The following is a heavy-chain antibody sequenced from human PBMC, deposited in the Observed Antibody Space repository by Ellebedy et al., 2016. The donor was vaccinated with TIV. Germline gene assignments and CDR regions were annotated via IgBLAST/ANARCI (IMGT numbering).Heavy chain of an antibody. Sequence: MPSETLSLTCTVPGASISSSNYWWGWIRQPPGKGLEWIGSIYYSGSTWYNLSLKSRVSMSVDTSTNQFSLRLNSVTAADTAVYYCARQRGTGLWYFDLWGRGTLVTVSS. CDR1: GASISSSNYW. J-gene: IGHJ2*01. V-gene: IGHV4-39*07. CDR3: ARQRGTGLWYFDL. D-gene: IGHD7-27*01. CDR2: IYYSGST.